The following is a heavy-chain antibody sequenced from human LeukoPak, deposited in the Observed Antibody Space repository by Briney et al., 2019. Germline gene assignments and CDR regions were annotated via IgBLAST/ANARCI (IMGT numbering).Heavy chain of an antibody. V-gene: IGHV1-18*01. Sequence: ASVKVSCKASGYTFTDFGVSWVRQAPGQGLEWMGWISAYNGNTNYVQKFQGRVTMTTDISTSTAYMELSSLRSEDTAVYYCARGPGYYDSSGYYSYWGQGTLVTVSS. D-gene: IGHD3-22*01. CDR3: ARGPGYYDSSGYYSY. CDR2: ISAYNGNT. J-gene: IGHJ4*02. CDR1: GYTFTDFG.